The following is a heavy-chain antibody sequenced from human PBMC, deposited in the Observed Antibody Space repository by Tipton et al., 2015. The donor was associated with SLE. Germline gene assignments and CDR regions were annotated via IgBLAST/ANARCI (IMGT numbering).Heavy chain of an antibody. V-gene: IGHV1-45*02. CDR2: ITPFNGNT. D-gene: IGHD2-15*01. CDR3: ASGGSLPFDY. J-gene: IGHJ4*02. CDR1: GYTFTSYG. Sequence: QSGAEVKKPGASVKVSCKASGYTFTSYGISWVRQAPGQALEWMGWITPFNGNTNYAQKFQDRVTITRDRSMSTAYMELSSLRSEDTAMYYCASGGSLPFDYWGQGTLVTVSS.